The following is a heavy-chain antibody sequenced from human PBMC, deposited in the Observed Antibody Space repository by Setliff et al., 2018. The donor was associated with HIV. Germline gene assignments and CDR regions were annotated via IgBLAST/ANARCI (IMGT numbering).Heavy chain of an antibody. CDR3: ASHPGSSIEKPYFDT. CDR1: GGTLSRYA. V-gene: IGHV1-69*10. CDR2: IIPILGIT. Sequence: SVKVSCKASGGTLSRYAISWVRQAPGQGLEWMGGIIPILGITNYAQKFQGRVTITADKSTSTTYMDSSSLRSEDTAVYYCASHPGSSIEKPYFDTWGQGTLVTVSS. D-gene: IGHD2-2*01. J-gene: IGHJ5*02.